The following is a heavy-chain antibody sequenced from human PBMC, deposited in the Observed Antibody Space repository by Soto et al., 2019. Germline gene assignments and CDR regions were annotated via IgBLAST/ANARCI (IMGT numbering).Heavy chain of an antibody. D-gene: IGHD5-18*01. Sequence: SXRLSCAASGFTFSSYAMHWVRQAPGKGLEWVAVISYDGSNKYYADSVKGRFTISRDNSKNTLYLQMNSLRAEDTAVYYCATIQLWSYFDYWGQGTLVTVSS. CDR3: ATIQLWSYFDY. CDR1: GFTFSSYA. J-gene: IGHJ4*02. V-gene: IGHV3-30-3*01. CDR2: ISYDGSNK.